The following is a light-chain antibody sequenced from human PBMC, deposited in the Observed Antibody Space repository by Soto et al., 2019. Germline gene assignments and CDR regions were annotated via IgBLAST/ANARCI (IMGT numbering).Light chain of an antibody. V-gene: IGKV3-15*01. Sequence: EIVMRQSPATLSVAPGEGASLSCRASQSVSSNLAWYQQKPGQAPRLLIYGASTRATGIPARFSGSGSGTEFTLTISSLQSEDFATYYCQQTLSFPPTFGQGTKVDIK. CDR2: GAS. CDR3: QQTLSFPPT. J-gene: IGKJ1*01. CDR1: QSVSSN.